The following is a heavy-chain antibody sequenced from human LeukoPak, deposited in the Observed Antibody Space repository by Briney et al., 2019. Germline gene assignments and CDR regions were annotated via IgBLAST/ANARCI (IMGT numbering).Heavy chain of an antibody. J-gene: IGHJ3*02. CDR1: GGTFSSYA. D-gene: IGHD3-22*01. V-gene: IGHV1-8*02. CDR3: ARVGPHYYDSSGYYRYAFDI. CDR2: MNPNSGNT. Sequence: ASVTVSCTASGGTFSSYAISWVRPAPGQGLEWMGWMNPNSGNTGYAQKFQGRVTMTRNTSISTAYMELSSLRSEDTAVYYCARVGPHYYDSSGYYRYAFDIWGQGTMVTVSS.